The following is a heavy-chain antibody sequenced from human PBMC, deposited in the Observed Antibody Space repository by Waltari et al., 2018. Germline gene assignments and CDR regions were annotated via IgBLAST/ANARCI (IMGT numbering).Heavy chain of an antibody. D-gene: IGHD2-15*01. J-gene: IGHJ6*02. Sequence: QVQLQQWGAGLLQPSETLSLTCAVYGGSFTGYYWGWVRQPPGKGLGWVGEINHAANTNHNPSLRSRVIMSVDTSKNQFSLNLTLVTAADTGVYYCVRLEDCSGPGGNCYSGDPFAMDVWGQGTTVTVSS. CDR2: INHAANT. V-gene: IGHV4-34*01. CDR1: GGSFTGYY. CDR3: VRLEDCSGPGGNCYSGDPFAMDV.